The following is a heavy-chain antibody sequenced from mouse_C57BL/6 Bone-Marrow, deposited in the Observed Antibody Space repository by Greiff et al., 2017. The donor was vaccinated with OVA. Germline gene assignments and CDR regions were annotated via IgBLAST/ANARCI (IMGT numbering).Heavy chain of an antibody. D-gene: IGHD2-1*01. CDR3: TTFDYGNWFAY. Sequence: EVQLVESGAELVRPGASVKLSCTASGFNIKDDYMHWVKQRPEQGLAWIGWIDPENGDTEYASKFQGKATITADTSSNTAYLQLSSLTSEDTAVDYCTTFDYGNWFAYWGQGTRVTVSA. J-gene: IGHJ3*01. V-gene: IGHV14-4*01. CDR1: GFNIKDDY. CDR2: IDPENGDT.